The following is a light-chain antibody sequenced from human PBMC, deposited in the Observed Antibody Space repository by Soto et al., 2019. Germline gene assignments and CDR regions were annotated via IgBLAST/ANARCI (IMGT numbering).Light chain of an antibody. Sequence: SQVTQSPSTRSVAVGDRFTITCRASQTISSWLAWYQQKPGKAPQALIYDASSLKSGVPSRFSGNGSGTEFTLTISSLQPDDFATYYCQQYNTYSTFGRGTRLEI. J-gene: IGKJ5*01. CDR3: QQYNTYST. CDR1: QTISSW. CDR2: DAS. V-gene: IGKV1-5*01.